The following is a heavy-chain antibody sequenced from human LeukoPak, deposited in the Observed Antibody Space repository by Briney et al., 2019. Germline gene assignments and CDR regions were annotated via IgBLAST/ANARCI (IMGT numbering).Heavy chain of an antibody. J-gene: IGHJ3*01. CDR2: IYHSGST. CDR1: GFTFSSYW. CDR3: ARESRSYYYDV. V-gene: IGHV4-30-2*01. D-gene: IGHD3-10*01. Sequence: LRLSCAASGFTFSSYWMSWIRQPPGKGLEWIGYIYHSGSTYYNPSLKSRVTISVDRSKNQFSLKLSSVTAADTAVYYCARESRSYYYDVWGQGTMVTVSS.